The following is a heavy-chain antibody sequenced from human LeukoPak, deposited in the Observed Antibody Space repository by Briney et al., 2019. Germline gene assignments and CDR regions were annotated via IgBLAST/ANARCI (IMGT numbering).Heavy chain of an antibody. Sequence: ASMKVSCKTSGYTFTGYYMHWVRQAPGQGLEWMGWISAYNGNTNYAQKLQGRVTMTTDTSTSTAYMELRSLRSDDTAVYYCARELGEWFGEFCFDYWGQGTLVTVSS. J-gene: IGHJ4*02. CDR3: ARELGEWFGEFCFDY. CDR2: ISAYNGNT. CDR1: GYTFTGYY. D-gene: IGHD3-10*01. V-gene: IGHV1-18*04.